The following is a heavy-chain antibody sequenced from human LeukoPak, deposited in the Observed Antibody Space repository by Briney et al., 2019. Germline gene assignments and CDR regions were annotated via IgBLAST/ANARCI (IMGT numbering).Heavy chain of an antibody. CDR1: GFTFSSYW. CDR2: IKQDGSEK. V-gene: IGHV3-7*03. J-gene: IGHJ4*02. D-gene: IGHD6-13*01. Sequence: TGGSLRLSCAASGFTFSSYWMSWVRQAPGKGLEWVANIKQDGSEKYYVDSVKGRFTISRDNAKNSLYLQMNSLRAEDTAVYYCAREGIAAASNFDYWGQGTLVTVSS. CDR3: AREGIAAASNFDY.